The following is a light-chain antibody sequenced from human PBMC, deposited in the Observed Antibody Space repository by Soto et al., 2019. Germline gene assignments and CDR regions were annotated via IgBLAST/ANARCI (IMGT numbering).Light chain of an antibody. CDR2: GAS. Sequence: EVVMTQSPATVSVSPGEGVTLSCRASQTISNDLAWYQQKPGQAPRLLIYGASTRATGVPARFSGGGSGTEFTLTISSLQSEDFAFYYCQQNHQSPPVTFGGGTKADIK. CDR3: QQNHQSPPVT. V-gene: IGKV3-15*01. J-gene: IGKJ4*01. CDR1: QTISND.